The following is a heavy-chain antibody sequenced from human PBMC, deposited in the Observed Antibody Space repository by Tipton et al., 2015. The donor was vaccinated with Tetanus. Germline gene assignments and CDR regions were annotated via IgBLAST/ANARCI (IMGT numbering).Heavy chain of an antibody. CDR3: ACNPNIAAAGTGEDSGWFDP. CDR2: VYYTGST. CDR1: GDSVSGYY. J-gene: IGHJ5*02. D-gene: IGHD6-13*01. V-gene: IGHV4-59*02. Sequence: TLSLTCTVSGDSVSGYYWSWIRQPPGKGLEWIGYVYYTGSTNHNPSLKSRVTISMDRSKNQISLQLTSVTAADTAVYYCACNPNIAAAGTGEDSGWFDPWGQGTLVTVSS.